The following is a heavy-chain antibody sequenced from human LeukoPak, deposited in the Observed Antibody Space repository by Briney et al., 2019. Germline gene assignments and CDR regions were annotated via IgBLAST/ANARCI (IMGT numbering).Heavy chain of an antibody. CDR2: IKKDGSDK. CDR3: ASSYSGSYSTFFDY. D-gene: IGHD3-10*01. CDR1: GFTFSNYW. J-gene: IGHJ4*02. V-gene: IGHV3-7*01. Sequence: GGSLRLSCAASGFTFSNYWMSWDRQAPGKGLEWVANIKKDGSDKYYVDSVKGRFTISRDNAKNSLYLQMNSLRAEDTAVYYCASSYSGSYSTFFDYWGQGTLVTVSS.